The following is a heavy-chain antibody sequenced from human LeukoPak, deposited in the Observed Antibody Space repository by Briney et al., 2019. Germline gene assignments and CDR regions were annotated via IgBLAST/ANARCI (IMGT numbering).Heavy chain of an antibody. J-gene: IGHJ4*02. CDR2: ISTSSIYI. CDR3: AHGSMYQLDY. CDR1: GFTFSSYT. D-gene: IGHD2-2*01. Sequence: GGSLRLSCAASGFTFSSYTMNWVRQAPGKGLEWVSSISTSSIYIYYADSLKGRFTISRDNARKSLYLQMNSLRAEDTAVYYCAHGSMYQLDYWGQGTLVTVSS. V-gene: IGHV3-21*04.